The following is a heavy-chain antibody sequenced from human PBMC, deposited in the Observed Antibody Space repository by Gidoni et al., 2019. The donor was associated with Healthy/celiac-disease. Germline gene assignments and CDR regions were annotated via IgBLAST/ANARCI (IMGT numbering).Heavy chain of an antibody. V-gene: IGHV4-39*07. Sequence: QLQLQESGPGLVKPSEPLSLTCTVSGGSISSRSYYWGWIRQPPGKGLEWIGSISYSGSTYYNPSLKSRVTISVDTSKNQFSLKLSSVTAADTAVYYCARDPQVTMVRGVIGWFDPWGQGTLVTVSS. J-gene: IGHJ5*02. CDR1: GGSISSRSYY. D-gene: IGHD3-10*01. CDR3: ARDPQVTMVRGVIGWFDP. CDR2: ISYSGST.